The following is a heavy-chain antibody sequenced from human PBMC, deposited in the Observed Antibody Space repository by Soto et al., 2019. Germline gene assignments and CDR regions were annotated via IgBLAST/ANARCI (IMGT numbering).Heavy chain of an antibody. V-gene: IGHV3-74*01. CDR1: GFTFSTFW. J-gene: IGHJ4*02. CDR3: ATDFEY. CDR2: INSDGSST. Sequence: EVQLVASGGGLVQPGGSLRLSCEASGFTFSTFWMHWVRQAPGKGLVWFSRINSDGSSTTYADSGKGRVTISRDNAKNTLYLQLNSLRPEDTAVYYCATDFEYWCQGTLVTVSS.